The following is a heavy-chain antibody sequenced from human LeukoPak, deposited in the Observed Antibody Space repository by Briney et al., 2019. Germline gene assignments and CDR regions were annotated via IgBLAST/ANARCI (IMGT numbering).Heavy chain of an antibody. CDR1: GFTFSSYA. D-gene: IGHD2-2*01. CDR2: ISYDGSNK. CDR3: ARSLGYCSSTSCPPGC. Sequence: PGRSLRLSCAASGFTFSSYAMHWVRQAPGKGLEWVAVISYDGSNKYYADSVKGRFTISRDNSKNALYLQMNSLRAEDTAVYYCARSLGYCSSTSCPPGCWGQGTLVTVSS. J-gene: IGHJ4*02. V-gene: IGHV3-30*04.